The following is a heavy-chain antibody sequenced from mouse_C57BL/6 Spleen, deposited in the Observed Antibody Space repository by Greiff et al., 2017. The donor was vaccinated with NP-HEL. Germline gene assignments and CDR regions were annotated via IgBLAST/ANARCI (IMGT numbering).Heavy chain of an antibody. CDR1: GFTFSSYG. V-gene: IGHV5-6*01. CDR3: ASSGTPNYFDY. D-gene: IGHD4-1*01. J-gene: IGHJ2*01. Sequence: EVQVVESGGDLVKPGGSLKLSCAASGFTFSSYGMSWVRQTPDKRLEWVATISSGGSYTYYPDSVKGRFTISRDNAKNTLYLQMSSLKSEDTAMYYCASSGTPNYFDYWGQGTTLTVSS. CDR2: ISSGGSYT.